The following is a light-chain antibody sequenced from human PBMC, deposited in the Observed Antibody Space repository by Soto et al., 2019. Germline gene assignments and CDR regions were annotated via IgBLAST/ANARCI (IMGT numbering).Light chain of an antibody. CDR3: SSYTSSNHVV. V-gene: IGLV2-18*02. CDR2: EVS. J-gene: IGLJ2*01. CDR1: SSDVGSYNR. Sequence: QSALTQPPSVSGSPGQSVTISCTGTSSDVGSYNRVSWYQQPPGTAPKLMIYEVSNRPSGVPDRFSGSKSGNTASLTISGLRAEDEAEYYCSSYTSSNHVVFGGGTMVTVL.